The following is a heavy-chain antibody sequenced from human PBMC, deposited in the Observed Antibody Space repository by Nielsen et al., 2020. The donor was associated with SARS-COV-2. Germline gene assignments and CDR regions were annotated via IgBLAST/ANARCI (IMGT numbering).Heavy chain of an antibody. V-gene: IGHV3-48*01. D-gene: IGHD3-3*01. Sequence: GGSLRLSCAASGLTFSSYSMNWVRQAPGKGREWVSYISSSSSTIYYADSVKGRFTISRDNSKNTLYLQMNSLRAEDTAVYYCAKDLAITIFGVGTPLPYGGMDVWGQGTTVTVSS. J-gene: IGHJ6*02. CDR2: ISSSSSTI. CDR3: AKDLAITIFGVGTPLPYGGMDV. CDR1: GLTFSSYS.